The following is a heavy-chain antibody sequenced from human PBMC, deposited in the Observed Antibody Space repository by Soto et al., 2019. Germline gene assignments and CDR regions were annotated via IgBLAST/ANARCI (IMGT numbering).Heavy chain of an antibody. Sequence: SQSLSPASFLSGRSATSHPCGCIRQFPGQGLEWSAYTSYTGNTNYNPTLQSRVTISLDTSKNQLSLKLTSMTAADTAVYYCARDMHAGFTHYFDPWGQGTLVTVSS. CDR3: ARDMHAGFTHYFDP. D-gene: IGHD1-26*01. CDR1: GRSATSHP. CDR2: TSYTGNT. J-gene: IGHJ5*02. V-gene: IGHV4-59*02.